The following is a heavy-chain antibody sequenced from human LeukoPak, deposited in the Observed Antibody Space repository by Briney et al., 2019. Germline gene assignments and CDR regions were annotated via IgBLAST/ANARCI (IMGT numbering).Heavy chain of an antibody. CDR2: IRSKAYGGTT. Sequence: PGGSLRLSCTASGFTFGDYAMSWFRQAPGKGLEWVGFIRSKAYGGTTEYAASVKGRFTISRDDSKSIAYLQMNSLKTEDTAVYYCTPPRSGVIAAAGSGYGMDVWGQGTTVTVSS. J-gene: IGHJ6*02. V-gene: IGHV3-49*03. D-gene: IGHD6-13*01. CDR1: GFTFGDYA. CDR3: TPPRSGVIAAAGSGYGMDV.